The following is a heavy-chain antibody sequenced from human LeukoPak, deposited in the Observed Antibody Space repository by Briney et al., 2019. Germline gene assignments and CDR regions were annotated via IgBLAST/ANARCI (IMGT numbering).Heavy chain of an antibody. Sequence: SETLSLTCTVSGGSISSYYWSWIRQPPGEGLEWIGYIYYSGSTDSNPSLKSRVAMSVDTSKNQFFLKLSSVTAADTAVYYCARGYFWSGYLSWFDPWGQGTLVTVSS. V-gene: IGHV4-59*01. D-gene: IGHD3-3*01. CDR3: ARGYFWSGYLSWFDP. CDR1: GGSISSYY. CDR2: IYYSGST. J-gene: IGHJ5*02.